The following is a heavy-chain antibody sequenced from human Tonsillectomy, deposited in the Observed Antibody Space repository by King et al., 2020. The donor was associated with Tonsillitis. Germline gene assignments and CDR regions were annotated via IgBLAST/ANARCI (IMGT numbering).Heavy chain of an antibody. Sequence: QLVQSGGGVVQPGRSLRLSCAASGFTFSNYGMHWVRQAPGKGLEWVALISYDGSNKYYADSVKGRFTISRDNSKNTLYLQMNSLRAEDTAVYYCAKDTVEMATIFAYFFDYWGQGTLVTVSS. D-gene: IGHD5-24*01. CDR3: AKDTVEMATIFAYFFDY. CDR2: ISYDGSNK. V-gene: IGHV3-30*18. J-gene: IGHJ4*02. CDR1: GFTFSNYG.